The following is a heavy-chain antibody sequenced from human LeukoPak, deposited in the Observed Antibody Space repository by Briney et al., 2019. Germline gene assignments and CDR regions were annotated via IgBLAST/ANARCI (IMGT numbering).Heavy chain of an antibody. D-gene: IGHD6-19*01. CDR3: ARAYSSGWSHFDF. J-gene: IGHJ4*02. Sequence: GGSLRLSCAASGFTFSTYAMSWVRQAPRRGLEWVSSIIDSGGATYYADSVKGRFTISRDNSKNTLYLQMNSLRAEDTAVYYCARAYSSGWSHFDFWGQGTLVTVSS. V-gene: IGHV3-23*01. CDR1: GFTFSTYA. CDR2: IIDSGGAT.